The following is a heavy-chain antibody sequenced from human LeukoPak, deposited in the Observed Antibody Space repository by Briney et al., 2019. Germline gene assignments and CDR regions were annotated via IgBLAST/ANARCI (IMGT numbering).Heavy chain of an antibody. Sequence: SETLSLTCTVSGGSISSYCWSWIRQPPGKGLEWIAYLFYSGSTDYNPSLESRVTISVDTSKNQFSLKLRSVTAADTAVYYCATVAVIRGVTHFDYWGQGTLVTVSS. CDR2: LFYSGST. J-gene: IGHJ4*02. D-gene: IGHD3-10*01. V-gene: IGHV4-59*01. CDR3: ATVAVIRGVTHFDY. CDR1: GGSISSYC.